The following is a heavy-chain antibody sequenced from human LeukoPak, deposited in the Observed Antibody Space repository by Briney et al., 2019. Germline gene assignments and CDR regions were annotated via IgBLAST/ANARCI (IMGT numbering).Heavy chain of an antibody. CDR1: GIIFSNFA. Sequence: GGSLRLSCAASGIIFSNFALHWVRQAPGKGLEWVALISNDGSNKYYAESVKGRFTISRDISQNTLYLQMDSLRAEDTAVYYCAQDLGTGSYDYWGQGTLVTVSS. V-gene: IGHV3-30-3*02. CDR2: ISNDGSNK. D-gene: IGHD1-26*01. CDR3: AQDLGTGSYDY. J-gene: IGHJ4*02.